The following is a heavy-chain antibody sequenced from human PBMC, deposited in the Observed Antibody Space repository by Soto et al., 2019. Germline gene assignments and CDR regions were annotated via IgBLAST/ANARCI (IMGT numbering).Heavy chain of an antibody. CDR2: IIPILGIA. D-gene: IGHD6-19*01. Sequence: QVQLVQSGAEVKKPGSSVKVSCKASGGTFSSYTISWVRQAPGQGLEWMGRIIPILGIANYAQKFQGRVTITADKSTITAYMELSSLRSAHSAVYYCARGDSSGSPPCDWFDSWGQGTLVTVSS. CDR1: GGTFSSYT. J-gene: IGHJ5*01. CDR3: ARGDSSGSPPCDWFDS. V-gene: IGHV1-69*02.